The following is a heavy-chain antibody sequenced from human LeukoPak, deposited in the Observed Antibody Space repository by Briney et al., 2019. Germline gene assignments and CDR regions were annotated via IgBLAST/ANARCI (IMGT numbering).Heavy chain of an antibody. J-gene: IGHJ6*03. CDR3: ARGQFEFPGYCSGGSCSPYYYYYMDV. CDR1: GRTSSSYA. V-gene: IGHV1-69*04. D-gene: IGHD2-15*01. Sequence: SVNVSSKASGRTSSSYAISWERQAPGQGLGWMGRSIPILGVANYALKYQGRVTITADKSTSTAYMELSSLRSEDTAVYYCARGQFEFPGYCSGGSCSPYYYYYMDVWGKGTTVTVSS. CDR2: SIPILGVA.